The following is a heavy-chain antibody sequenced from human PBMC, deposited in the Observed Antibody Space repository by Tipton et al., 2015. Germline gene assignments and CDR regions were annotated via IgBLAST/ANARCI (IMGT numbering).Heavy chain of an antibody. V-gene: IGHV4-61*01. Sequence: GLVKPSETLSLTCTVSGGSVSSVSYYWGWIRQTPGKGLEWIGYISQRDGTNYNPSLKSRVTISTDTSKNQFFLNLTSVTAADTAVYYCARARGRHGGLFDSWGQGILVTVSS. CDR1: GGSVSSVSYY. CDR3: ARARGRHGGLFDS. D-gene: IGHD4-23*01. CDR2: ISQRDGT. J-gene: IGHJ4*02.